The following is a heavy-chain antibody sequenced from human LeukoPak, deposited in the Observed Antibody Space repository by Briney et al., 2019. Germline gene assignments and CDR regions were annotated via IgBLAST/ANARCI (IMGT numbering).Heavy chain of an antibody. D-gene: IGHD4-17*01. Sequence: GGSLRLSCAASGFTFSSYAMHWVRQAPGKGLEWVAVISYDGSNKYYADSVKGRFTISRDNSKNTLYLQMNSLRAEDTAVYYCARLMTTVTTAAFDIWGQGTMVTVSS. CDR1: GFTFSSYA. CDR2: ISYDGSNK. V-gene: IGHV3-30-3*01. CDR3: ARLMTTVTTAAFDI. J-gene: IGHJ3*02.